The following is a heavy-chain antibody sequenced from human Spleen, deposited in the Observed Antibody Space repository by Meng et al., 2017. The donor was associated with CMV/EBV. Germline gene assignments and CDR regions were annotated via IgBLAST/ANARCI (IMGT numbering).Heavy chain of an antibody. D-gene: IGHD3-3*01. J-gene: IGHJ5*02. CDR2: ISTYNGNT. Sequence: ASVKVSCKASGGTFSSNAISWVRQAPGQGLEWMGWISTYNGNTKSAQKLQDRVTMTTDTSTSTAYMDLRNLRSDDTAVYYCARGDYDFHPWGQGTLVTVSS. V-gene: IGHV1-18*01. CDR1: GGTFSSNA. CDR3: ARGDYDFHP.